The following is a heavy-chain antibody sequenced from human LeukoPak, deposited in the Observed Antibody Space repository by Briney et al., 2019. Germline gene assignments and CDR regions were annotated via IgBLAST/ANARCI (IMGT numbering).Heavy chain of an antibody. CDR2: IYYSGST. Sequence: SETLSLTCTVSGGSISSYYWSWIRQPPGKGLEWIGYIYYSGSTNYNPSLKSRVTISVDTSKNQFSLKLSSVTAADTAVYYCAREGGLRYFDWLLYPNGPSNWFDPWGRGTLVTVSS. V-gene: IGHV4-59*01. D-gene: IGHD3-9*01. CDR3: AREGGLRYFDWLLYPNGPSNWFDP. J-gene: IGHJ5*02. CDR1: GGSISSYY.